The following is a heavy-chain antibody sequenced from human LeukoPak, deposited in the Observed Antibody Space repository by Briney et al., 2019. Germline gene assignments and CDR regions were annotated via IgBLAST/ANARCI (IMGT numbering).Heavy chain of an antibody. D-gene: IGHD3-16*01. J-gene: IGHJ6*03. CDR1: GFTFDDYA. Sequence: GGSLRLSCAASGFTFDDYAMQWVRQAPGKGLEWVSGISWNSGSIGYADSVKGRFTISRDNAKNSLYLQMNSLRAEDTALYYCAKDISFGYYYYMDVWGKGTTVTVSS. CDR3: AKDISFGYYYYMDV. CDR2: ISWNSGSI. V-gene: IGHV3-9*01.